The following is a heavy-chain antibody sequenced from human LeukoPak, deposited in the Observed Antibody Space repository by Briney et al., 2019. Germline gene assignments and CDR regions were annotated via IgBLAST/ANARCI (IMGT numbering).Heavy chain of an antibody. CDR3: ARGNRDGYKFDF. CDR2: IYYSGST. V-gene: IGHV4-61*01. J-gene: IGHJ4*02. D-gene: IGHD5-24*01. Sequence: SETLSLTCTVSGGSVSSGSSYWTWIRQPPGKGLEWIGYIYYSGSTNSNPSLKSRATISVDTSKNQFSLKLSSVTAADTAVYYCARGNRDGYKFDFWGPGTLVTVSS. CDR1: GGSVSSGSSY.